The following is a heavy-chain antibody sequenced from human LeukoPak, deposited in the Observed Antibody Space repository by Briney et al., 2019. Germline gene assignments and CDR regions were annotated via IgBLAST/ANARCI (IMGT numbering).Heavy chain of an antibody. CDR2: ISGSGGST. CDR3: ARDRTTVTVFDY. Sequence: PGGSLRLSCAASGFTFSSYAMSWVRQAPGRGLEWVSAISGSGGSTYYADSVKGRFTVSRDNAKNTLYLQMNSLRADDTAVYYCARDRTTVTVFDYWGQGTLVTVSS. CDR1: GFTFSSYA. J-gene: IGHJ4*02. D-gene: IGHD4-17*01. V-gene: IGHV3-23*01.